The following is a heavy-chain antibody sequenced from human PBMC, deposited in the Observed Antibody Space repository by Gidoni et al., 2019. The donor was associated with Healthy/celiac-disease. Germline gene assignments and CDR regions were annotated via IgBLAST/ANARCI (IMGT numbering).Heavy chain of an antibody. D-gene: IGHD6-19*01. CDR1: GFTVSSNY. J-gene: IGHJ4*02. Sequence: LSCAASGFTVSSNYMSWVRQAPGKGLEWVSVIYSGGSTYYADSVKGLFTISRDNSKNTLYLQMNSLRAEDTAVYYCARGVGGWYRGYFDYLGQGTLVTVSS. CDR3: ARGVGGWYRGYFDY. V-gene: IGHV3-66*02. CDR2: IYSGGST.